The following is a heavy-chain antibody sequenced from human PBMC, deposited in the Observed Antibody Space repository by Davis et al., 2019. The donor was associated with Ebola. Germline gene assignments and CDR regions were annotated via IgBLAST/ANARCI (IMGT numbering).Heavy chain of an antibody. Sequence: GESLKISCSASGFTFSSYAMHWVRQAPGKGLESVSRISSNGETTYYAESVTGRLNISRDNSKDTLYLQMRSLRTEDTAVYYCVKDRFTVVVVHGGFDFWGQGALVTVSS. D-gene: IGHD2-15*01. CDR2: ISSNGETT. V-gene: IGHV3-64D*06. CDR3: VKDRFTVVVVHGGFDF. CDR1: GFTFSSYA. J-gene: IGHJ4*02.